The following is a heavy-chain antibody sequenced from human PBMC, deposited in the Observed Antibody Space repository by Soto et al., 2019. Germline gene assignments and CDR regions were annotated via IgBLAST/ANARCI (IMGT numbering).Heavy chain of an antibody. CDR2: IKSKTDGGTT. CDR3: TTENRHYGEPQAHY. D-gene: IGHD4-17*01. Sequence: GGSLRLSCAASGFTFSNAWMSWVRQAPGKGLEWVGRIKSKTDGGTTDYAAPVKGRFTISRDDSKNTLYLQMNSLKTEDTAVYFCTTENRHYGEPQAHYWGQGTLVTVSS. V-gene: IGHV3-15*01. CDR1: GFTFSNAW. J-gene: IGHJ4*02.